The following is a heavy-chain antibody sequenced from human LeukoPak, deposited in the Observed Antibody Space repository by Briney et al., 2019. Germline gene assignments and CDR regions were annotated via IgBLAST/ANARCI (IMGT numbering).Heavy chain of an antibody. CDR2: IKSKADGETT. CDR3: TTDLGITMIRGVIVS. Sequence: GGSLRLSCAASGFTFTHAWMTWVRRAPGKGLEWVSHIKSKADGETTDYDAPVKGRFFMSRDDSKATLYLQMNYLETEDTAVYYCTTDLGITMIRGVIVSWGQGTLVTVYS. V-gene: IGHV3-15*01. D-gene: IGHD3-10*01. J-gene: IGHJ4*02. CDR1: GFTFTHAW.